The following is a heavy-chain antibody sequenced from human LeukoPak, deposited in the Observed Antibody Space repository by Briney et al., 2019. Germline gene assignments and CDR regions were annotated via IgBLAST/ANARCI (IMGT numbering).Heavy chain of an antibody. V-gene: IGHV3-23*01. CDR2: TSGSGATT. CDR1: GFTFSSYA. Sequence: GGSLRLSCAASGFTFSSYAMSWVRQAPGKGLEWVLATSGSGATTYYADSVKGRFTISRDNSKNLLYLQMNSLRAEDTAVYYCATKGDSTWYFDCWGQGTLVTVSS. D-gene: IGHD6-13*01. J-gene: IGHJ4*02. CDR3: ATKGDSTWYFDC.